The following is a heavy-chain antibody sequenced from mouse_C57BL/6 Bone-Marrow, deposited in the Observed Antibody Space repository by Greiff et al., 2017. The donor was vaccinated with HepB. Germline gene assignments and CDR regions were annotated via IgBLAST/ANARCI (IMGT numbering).Heavy chain of an antibody. D-gene: IGHD4-1*01. V-gene: IGHV1-64*01. CDR1: GYTFTSYW. J-gene: IGHJ2*01. CDR3: ARLGPRVYFDY. CDR2: IHPNSGST. Sequence: VQLQQPGAELVKPGASVKLSCKASGYTFTSYWMHWVKQRPGQGLEWIGMIHPNSGSTNYNEKFKSKATLTVDKSSSTAYMQLSSLTSEDSAVYYCARLGPRVYFDYWGQGTTLTVSS.